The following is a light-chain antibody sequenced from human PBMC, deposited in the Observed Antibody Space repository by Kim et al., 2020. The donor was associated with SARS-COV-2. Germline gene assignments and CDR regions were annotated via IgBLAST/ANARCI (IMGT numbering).Light chain of an antibody. J-gene: IGKJ2*01. CDR2: DAS. V-gene: IGKV1-33*01. Sequence: GDRVTITCQASQDISTYLSWYQQKPGRAPKRLIYDASNLETGVPSRFRGRGSGTDFTFTISGLQPEDIGTYYCQQYDDLPYTFGQGTKLEIK. CDR1: QDISTY. CDR3: QQYDDLPYT.